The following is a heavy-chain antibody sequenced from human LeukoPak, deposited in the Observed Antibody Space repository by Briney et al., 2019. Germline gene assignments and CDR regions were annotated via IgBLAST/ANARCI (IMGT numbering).Heavy chain of an antibody. CDR2: TYYRSKWYN. V-gene: IGHV6-1*01. Sequence: SQTLSLTCAISGDSVSSNNVAWNWIRQSPSQGLEWLGRTYYRSKWYNDYAVSVKSRITINPDTPKNQFSLQLNFVTPEDTAVYYCARDPQRAFDIWGQGTMVTVSS. CDR1: GDSVSSNNVA. J-gene: IGHJ3*02. CDR3: ARDPQRAFDI.